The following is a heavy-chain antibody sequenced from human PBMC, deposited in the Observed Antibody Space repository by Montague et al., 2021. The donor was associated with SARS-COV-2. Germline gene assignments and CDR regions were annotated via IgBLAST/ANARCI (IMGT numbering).Heavy chain of an antibody. D-gene: IGHD6-19*01. J-gene: IGHJ2*01. CDR3: ASSGFSSGWEDPRWYFDV. V-gene: IGHV4-59*01. CDR2: IYYSGST. Sequence: SETLSLTCTVSGGSISSYYWSWIRQPPGKGLEWIGYIYYSGSTKYNPSLKSRVIMSVDTSKNQFSLRLSSVTTADTAVYHCASSGFSSGWEDPRWYFDVWGRGTLVTVSS. CDR1: GGSISSYY.